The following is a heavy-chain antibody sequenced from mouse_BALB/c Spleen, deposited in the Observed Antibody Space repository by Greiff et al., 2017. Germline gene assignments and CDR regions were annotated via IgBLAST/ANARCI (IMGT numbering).Heavy chain of an antibody. CDR3: ARRKLDGYYLAWCAY. CDR2: INPDSSTI. D-gene: IGHD2-3*01. J-gene: IGHJ3*01. V-gene: IGHV4-1*02. Sequence: EVKLVESGGGLVQPGGSLTLSCAASGFDFSRYWLSWVRQAPGKGLEWIGEINPDSSTINYTPSLKDKFIISRDNAKNTLYLQMSKVRSEDTALYYCARRKLDGYYLAWCAYWGQGTRVTVSA. CDR1: GFDFSRYW.